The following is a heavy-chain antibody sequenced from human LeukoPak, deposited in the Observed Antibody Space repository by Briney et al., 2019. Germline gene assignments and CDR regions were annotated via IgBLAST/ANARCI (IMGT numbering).Heavy chain of an antibody. Sequence: GGSLRLSCAASGFTFDDYAMHWVRQAPGKGLEWVSGISWNSGNIGYADSVKGRSTISRDNAKNSLFLQMNSLRAEDTALYYCAKDYCSSTTCYYNYWGQGTLVTVSS. D-gene: IGHD2-2*01. CDR3: AKDYCSSTTCYYNY. CDR2: ISWNSGNI. V-gene: IGHV3-9*01. CDR1: GFTFDDYA. J-gene: IGHJ4*02.